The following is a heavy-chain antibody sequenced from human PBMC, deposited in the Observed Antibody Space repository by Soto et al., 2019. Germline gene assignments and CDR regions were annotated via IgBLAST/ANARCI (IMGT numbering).Heavy chain of an antibody. CDR2: FDPEDGET. CDR1: GYTITVLS. J-gene: IGHJ3*02. Sequence: ASGKVSCKVFGYTITVLSMHWVRQAPGKGLEWMGGFDPEDGETIYAQKFQGRVTMTEDTSTDTAYMELSSLRSEDTAVYYCATFVREYSGLSEAFDIWGQGTMVTVSS. CDR3: ATFVREYSGLSEAFDI. V-gene: IGHV1-24*01. D-gene: IGHD5-12*01.